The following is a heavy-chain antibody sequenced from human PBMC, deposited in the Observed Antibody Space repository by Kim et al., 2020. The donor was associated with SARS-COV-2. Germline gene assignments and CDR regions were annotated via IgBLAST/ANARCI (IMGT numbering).Heavy chain of an antibody. CDR2: ISWNSGSI. CDR3: AVFNDILTGATLFGTNP. J-gene: IGHJ5*02. V-gene: IGHV3-9*01. CDR1: GFTFDDYA. D-gene: IGHD3-9*01. Sequence: GGSLRLSCAASGFTFDDYAMHWVRQAPGKGLEWVSGISWNSGSIGYVDSVKGRFTISRDNAKNSLYLQMNSLRAEDTALYYCAVFNDILTGATLFGTNPWGQGTLVTVSS.